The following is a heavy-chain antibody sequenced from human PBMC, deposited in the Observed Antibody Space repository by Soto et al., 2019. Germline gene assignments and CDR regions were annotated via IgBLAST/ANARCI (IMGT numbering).Heavy chain of an antibody. V-gene: IGHV4-39*01. J-gene: IGHJ5*02. D-gene: IGHD3-3*01. Sequence: PSETLSLTCTVSGASVSTSDYYWGWIRRPPGKGLEWIGTIYYSGKTFYNPSLKSRITLSVDTSKNQFSVRLTSVTAADTAIYYCARHSIFGVVPMGWFDPWGQGTLVTVSS. CDR1: GASVSTSDYY. CDR2: IYYSGKT. CDR3: ARHSIFGVVPMGWFDP.